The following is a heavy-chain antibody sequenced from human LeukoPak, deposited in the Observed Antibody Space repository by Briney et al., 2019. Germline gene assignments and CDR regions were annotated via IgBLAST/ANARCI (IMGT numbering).Heavy chain of an antibody. V-gene: IGHV4-4*02. D-gene: IGHD3-22*01. J-gene: IGHJ4*02. Sequence: SGTLSLTCAVSGGSISSSNWWSWVRQPPGKGLEWIGEIYHSGSTNYNPSLKSRVTISVDKSKNQFSLKLSSETAADTAVYYCARDRRRMYYYDSSGYDYWGQGTLVTVSS. CDR1: GGSISSSNW. CDR2: IYHSGST. CDR3: ARDRRRMYYYDSSGYDY.